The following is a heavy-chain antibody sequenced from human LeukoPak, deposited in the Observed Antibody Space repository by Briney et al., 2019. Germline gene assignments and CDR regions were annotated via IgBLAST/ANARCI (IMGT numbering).Heavy chain of an antibody. J-gene: IGHJ4*02. D-gene: IGHD3-22*01. Sequence: PSETLSLTCAVYGGSFRGYYWSWIRQPPGKGLEWIGEINHSGSTNYNPSLKSRVTISVDTSKNQFSLKLSSVTAADTAVYYCARHGDYYDSSGLDYWGQGTLVTVSS. CDR1: GGSFRGYY. V-gene: IGHV4-34*01. CDR3: ARHGDYYDSSGLDY. CDR2: INHSGST.